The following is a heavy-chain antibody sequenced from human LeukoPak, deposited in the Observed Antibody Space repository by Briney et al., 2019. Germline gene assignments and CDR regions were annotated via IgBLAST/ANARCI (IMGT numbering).Heavy chain of an antibody. CDR2: IYTSGST. J-gene: IGHJ4*02. V-gene: IGHV4-61*02. CDR3: ARSTVTTLDY. CDR1: GGSISSGSYY. D-gene: IGHD4-17*01. Sequence: SETLSLTCTVPGGSISSGSYYWRWIRQPAGKGLEWIGRIYTSGSTNYNPSLKSRVTISVDTSKNQFSLKLSSVTAADTAVYYCARSTVTTLDYWGQGTLVTVSS.